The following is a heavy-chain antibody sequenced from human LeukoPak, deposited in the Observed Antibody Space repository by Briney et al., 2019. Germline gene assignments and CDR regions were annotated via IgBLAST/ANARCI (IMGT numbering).Heavy chain of an antibody. D-gene: IGHD5-18*01. CDR3: TKGGAARNYYYVDV. CDR1: GFTFSSYW. Sequence: GGSLRLSCAASGFTFSSYWMTWVRQAPGKGLEWVANIKPDGNEKYYVDSVKGRFTISRDNAENSLYLQMNSLRAEDTAVYYCTKGGAARNYYYVDVWGKGTTVTVSS. V-gene: IGHV3-7*01. J-gene: IGHJ6*03. CDR2: IKPDGNEK.